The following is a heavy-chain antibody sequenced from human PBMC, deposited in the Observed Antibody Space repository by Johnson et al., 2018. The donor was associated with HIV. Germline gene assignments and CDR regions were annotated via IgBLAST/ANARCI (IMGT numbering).Heavy chain of an antibody. D-gene: IGHD1-1*01. J-gene: IGHJ3*02. CDR1: GFTFDDYG. V-gene: IGHV3-30*18. CDR2: ISYDGST. Sequence: QVQLVESGGGVVRPGRSLRLSCAASGFTFDDYGMTWVRQPPGKGLEWVALISYDGSTYYADSVKGRFTISRDNSKNTLYLQMSSLRAEDTAVYYCANPTGSDAFDIWGQGTMVTVSS. CDR3: ANPTGSDAFDI.